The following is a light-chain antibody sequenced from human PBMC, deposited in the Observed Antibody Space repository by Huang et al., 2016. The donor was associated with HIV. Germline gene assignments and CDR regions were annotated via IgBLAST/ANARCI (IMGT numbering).Light chain of an antibody. Sequence: DIQMTQSPSTLSTSVGDRVNITCRASQHISNWLAWYQLRPGQAPKLLIYRSSTLGTGVPSRFSGSGSGTDFTLSINSLQPDDFASYFCQHYSTHLYTFGQGTRL. V-gene: IGKV1-5*03. CDR1: QHISNW. CDR2: RSS. CDR3: QHYSTHLYT. J-gene: IGKJ2*01.